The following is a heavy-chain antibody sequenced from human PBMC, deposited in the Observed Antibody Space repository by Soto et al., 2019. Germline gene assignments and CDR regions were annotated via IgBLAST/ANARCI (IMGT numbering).Heavy chain of an antibody. CDR2: FYNTEST. D-gene: IGHD6-19*01. J-gene: IGHJ5*02. Sequence: PSETLSLTCTVSGGSISSYYCSWVRQPPGKGLEWIGYFYNTESTDSNPSLKSRVTISLDTSKNQCSLKLNSVTPADTAVYYCAKGRGSGPRGWFDTWGPGTLVTVSS. V-gene: IGHV4-59*01. CDR1: GGSISSYY. CDR3: AKGRGSGPRGWFDT.